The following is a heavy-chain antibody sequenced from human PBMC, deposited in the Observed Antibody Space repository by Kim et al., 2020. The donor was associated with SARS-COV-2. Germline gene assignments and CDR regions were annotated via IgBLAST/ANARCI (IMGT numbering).Heavy chain of an antibody. CDR3: ARGGSGSNYPYYGIDV. Sequence: GGSLRLSCAASGFIFSNYAMHWARQAPGKGLEYVSAISSNGGITYYADSVKGRFTISRDNSKNTLYLQMGSLRDDDKGVYYCARGGSGSNYPYYGIDVWG. CDR2: ISSNGGIT. D-gene: IGHD4-4*01. CDR1: GFIFSNYA. J-gene: IGHJ6*01. V-gene: IGHV3-64*02.